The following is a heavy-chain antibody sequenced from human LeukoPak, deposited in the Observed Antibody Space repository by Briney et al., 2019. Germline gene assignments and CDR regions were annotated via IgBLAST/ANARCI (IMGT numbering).Heavy chain of an antibody. CDR2: IYYSGST. CDR1: GGSISSYY. J-gene: IGHJ5*02. D-gene: IGHD2-2*02. CDR3: ARNSPDCSSTSCYSA. Sequence: SETLSLTCTVSGGSISSYYWSWIRQPPGKGLEWLGYIYYSGSTNYNPSLKSRVTISVDTPKNQFSLKLSSVTAADTAVYYCARNSPDCSSTSCYSAWGQGTLVTVSS. V-gene: IGHV4-59*01.